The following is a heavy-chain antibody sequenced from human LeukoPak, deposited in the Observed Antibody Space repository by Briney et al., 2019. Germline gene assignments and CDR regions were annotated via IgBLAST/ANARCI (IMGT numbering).Heavy chain of an antibody. Sequence: SETLSLTCTVSGGSISSRTYYWGWIRQPPGKGLEWIRSIYYTGSTFYNPSPKSRVTISVDTSKNQFSMKLSSVTAADAAVYFCAREWTTWGAFDIWGRGTMVTVSS. CDR2: IYYTGST. D-gene: IGHD2/OR15-2a*01. V-gene: IGHV4-39*07. CDR3: AREWTTWGAFDI. J-gene: IGHJ3*02. CDR1: GGSISSRTYY.